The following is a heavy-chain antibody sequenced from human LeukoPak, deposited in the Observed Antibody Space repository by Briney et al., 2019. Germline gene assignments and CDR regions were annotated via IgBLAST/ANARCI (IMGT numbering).Heavy chain of an antibody. Sequence: HSGGSLRLPCAASGFTFSSYAMSWVRQAPGKGLEWVSAISGSGGSTYYADSVKGRFTISRDNSKNTLYLQMNSLRAEDTAVYYCAKDRGAAAGFDYWGQGTLVTVSS. J-gene: IGHJ4*02. CDR1: GFTFSSYA. CDR3: AKDRGAAAGFDY. CDR2: ISGSGGST. D-gene: IGHD6-13*01. V-gene: IGHV3-23*01.